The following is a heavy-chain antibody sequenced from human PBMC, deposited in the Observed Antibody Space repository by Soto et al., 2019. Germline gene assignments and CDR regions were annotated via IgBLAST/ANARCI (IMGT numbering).Heavy chain of an antibody. Sequence: SVKVSCKTSGGTFRTYAISWVRRAPGQGLEWMGGLIPVFGTAIYAQRFEGRVTITADESTSTTYMDLSSLRPEDTAVYYCARPTKVDIGATSYYYGMDVWGQGTTVTGSS. CDR2: LIPVFGTA. J-gene: IGHJ6*02. CDR1: GGTFRTYA. V-gene: IGHV1-69*13. D-gene: IGHD5-12*01. CDR3: ARPTKVDIGATSYYYGMDV.